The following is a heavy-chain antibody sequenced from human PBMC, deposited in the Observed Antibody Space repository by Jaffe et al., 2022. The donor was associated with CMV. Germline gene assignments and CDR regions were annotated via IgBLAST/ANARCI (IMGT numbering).Heavy chain of an antibody. D-gene: IGHD4-17*01. Sequence: EVQLVESGGGLVQPGGSLKLSCAASGFTFSGSAMHWVRQASGKGLEWVGRIRSKANSYATAYAASVKGRFTISRDDSKNTAYLQMNSLKTEDTAVYYCLTTVVTRDAFDIWGQGTMVTVSS. J-gene: IGHJ3*02. CDR1: GFTFSGSA. V-gene: IGHV3-73*02. CDR2: IRSKANSYAT. CDR3: LTTVVTRDAFDI.